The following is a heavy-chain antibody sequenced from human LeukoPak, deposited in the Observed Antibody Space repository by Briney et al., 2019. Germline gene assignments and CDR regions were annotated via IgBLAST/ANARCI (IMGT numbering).Heavy chain of an antibody. CDR2: ISQDGTGK. D-gene: IGHD6-13*01. Sequence: TGRSLRLSCAASGFTFSNYAFHWVRQAPGKGLEWLTVISQDGTGKWYADSVKGRFTISRDNSENTVYPQMNSLRLEDTAVYYCGRDFWYGFDYCGQGTLVAVSS. CDR1: GFTFSNYA. CDR3: GRDFWYGFDY. J-gene: IGHJ4*02. V-gene: IGHV3-30-3*01.